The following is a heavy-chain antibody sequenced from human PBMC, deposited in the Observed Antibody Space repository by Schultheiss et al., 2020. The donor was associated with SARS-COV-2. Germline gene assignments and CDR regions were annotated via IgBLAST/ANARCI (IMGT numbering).Heavy chain of an antibody. V-gene: IGHV4-61*01. CDR3: ARGYYDILTGYYYFDY. CDR2: IYYSGST. CDR1: GGSVSSGSYY. Sequence: SETLSLTCTVSGGSVSSGSYYWTWIRQPPGKGLEWIGYIYYSGSTNYNPSLKSRVTISVDTSKNQFSLKLSSVTAADTAVYYCARGYYDILTGYYYFDYWGQGTLVTVSS. J-gene: IGHJ4*02. D-gene: IGHD3-9*01.